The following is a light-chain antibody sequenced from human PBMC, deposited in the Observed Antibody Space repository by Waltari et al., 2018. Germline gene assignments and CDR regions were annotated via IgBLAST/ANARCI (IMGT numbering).Light chain of an antibody. CDR3: ALYMGSGIWV. CDR1: SGPLSTTSY. Sequence: QTVVTQEPSLSVSPGGTVTPTFALSSGPLSTTSYATWYQQTPGQAPRTLVYKANARSSGVPDRCAGSILGNTAALTITGAQADDESDYYCALYMGSGIWVFGGGTRLTVL. CDR2: KAN. J-gene: IGLJ3*02. V-gene: IGLV8-61*01.